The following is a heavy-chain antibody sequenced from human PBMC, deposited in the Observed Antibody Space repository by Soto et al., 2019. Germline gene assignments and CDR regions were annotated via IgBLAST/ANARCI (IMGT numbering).Heavy chain of an antibody. D-gene: IGHD3-16*01. Sequence: SETLSLTCAVSGGSISSGGYSWSWIRQPPGKGLEWIGYIYHSGSTYYNPSLKSRVAISLDTSKNQFPLKLSSVTAADTAVYYCARRYGTAIDSRGQRTLVTVSS. J-gene: IGHJ4*02. CDR1: GGSISSGGYS. CDR2: IYHSGST. CDR3: ARRYGTAIDS. V-gene: IGHV4-30-2*01.